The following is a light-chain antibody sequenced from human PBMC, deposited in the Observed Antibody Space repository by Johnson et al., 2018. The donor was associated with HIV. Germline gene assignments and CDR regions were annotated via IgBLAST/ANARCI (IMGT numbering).Light chain of an antibody. CDR1: SSNIGNNY. V-gene: IGLV1-51*01. CDR2: DNN. CDR3: GTWDSSLSAGV. J-gene: IGLJ1*01. Sequence: QSILTQPPSVSAAPVQKVTISCSGSSSNIGNNYVSWYQQLPGTAPKLLIYDNNKRPSGIPDRFSGSKSGTSATLGITGLQTGDEADYYCGTWDSSLSAGVFGTGNKVTVL.